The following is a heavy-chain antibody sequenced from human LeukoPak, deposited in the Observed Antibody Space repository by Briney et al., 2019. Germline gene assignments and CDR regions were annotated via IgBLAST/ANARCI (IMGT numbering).Heavy chain of an antibody. CDR1: GDSVSRTDAG. D-gene: IGHD5-18*01. V-gene: IGHV6-1*01. J-gene: IGHJ4*02. CDR3: ARADWDTAMIDY. CDR2: IYYRSHWYG. Sequence: SQTLSLTCAISGDSVSRTDAGWNWIRQSPSRGLEWLGRIYYRSHWYGDDVLSMKSRITINPDTAKNQFSLQLKSVTPEDTALYYCARADWDTAMIDYWGQGTVVTVSS.